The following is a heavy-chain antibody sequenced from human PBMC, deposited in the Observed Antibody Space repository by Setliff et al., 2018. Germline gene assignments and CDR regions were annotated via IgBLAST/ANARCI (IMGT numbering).Heavy chain of an antibody. CDR2: IFYRGTT. CDR3: ARTTGSTHNWLDP. J-gene: IGHJ5*02. V-gene: IGHV4-38-2*01. CDR1: GYSISSGYY. D-gene: IGHD1-1*01. Sequence: PSETLSLTCDVSGYSISSGYYWGWIRQPPGRGLEWIGTIFYRGTTYYNLSLKSPVTISLDASKNQFSLKVSSVTAADTAVYYCARTTGSTHNWLDPWGPGTLVTVSS.